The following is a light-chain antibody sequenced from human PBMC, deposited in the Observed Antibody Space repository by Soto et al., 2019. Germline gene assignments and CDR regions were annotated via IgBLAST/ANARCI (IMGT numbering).Light chain of an antibody. CDR2: EVN. Sequence: QSALTQPASVSGPPGQSITISCTGTSSDVGSYDAVSWYQHHPGKVTKLMIYEVNKRPSGVSYRFSGSKSGNTASLTISGLQAEDETEYYCCSYAGTSYAFGSGTKLTVL. V-gene: IGLV2-23*02. CDR1: SSDVGSYDA. CDR3: CSYAGTSYA. J-gene: IGLJ1*01.